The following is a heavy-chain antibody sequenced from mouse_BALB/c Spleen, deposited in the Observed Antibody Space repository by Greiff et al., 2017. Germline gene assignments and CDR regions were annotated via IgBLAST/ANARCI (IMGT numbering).Heavy chain of an antibody. CDR3: AIIYYDYDGRAY. CDR2: ILPVSGST. D-gene: IGHD2-4*01. V-gene: IGHV1-9*01. J-gene: IGHJ3*01. Sequence: QVQLQQSGAELMKPGASVKISCKATGYTFSSYWIEWVKQRPGHGLEWIGEILPVSGSTNYNEKLQGKAAFTAYTSSNTAYMILSILTSDDSAVCYFAIIYYDYDGRAYWGQGTLVTVSA. CDR1: GYTFSSYW.